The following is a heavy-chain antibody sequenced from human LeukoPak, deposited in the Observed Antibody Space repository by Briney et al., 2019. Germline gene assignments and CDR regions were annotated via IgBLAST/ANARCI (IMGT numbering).Heavy chain of an antibody. D-gene: IGHD1-1*01. J-gene: IGHJ4*02. CDR3: ARGGSGSSHSWVF. CDR2: INGDGSDK. Sequence: PGGSLTLSCAAGFSLSRYWMTWVRQAPGRGLEWVANINGDGSDKYYGDSVKGRFSISRDNAENSLFLQMNNLRVEDSAVYYCARGGSGSSHSWVFWAQGTLVTVSS. CDR1: GFSLSRYW. V-gene: IGHV3-7*04.